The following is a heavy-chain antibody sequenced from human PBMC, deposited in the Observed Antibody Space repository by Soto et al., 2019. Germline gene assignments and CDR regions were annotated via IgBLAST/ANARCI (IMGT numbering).Heavy chain of an antibody. CDR3: ARGGIPYYDILTGYYTQGQYGMDV. D-gene: IGHD3-9*01. J-gene: IGHJ6*02. CDR1: GFTVRSYE. CDR2: IGTAGDT. Sequence: GGSLGLGCAASGFTVRSYEVHWVRQATGKGLEWVSAIGTAGDTYYPGSVKGRFTISRENAKNSLYLQMNSLRAEDTAVYYCARGGIPYYDILTGYYTQGQYGMDVWGQGTTVTVSS. V-gene: IGHV3-13*01.